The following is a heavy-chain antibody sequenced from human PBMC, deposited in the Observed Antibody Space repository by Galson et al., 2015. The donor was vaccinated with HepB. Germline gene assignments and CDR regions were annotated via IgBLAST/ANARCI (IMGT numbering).Heavy chain of an antibody. CDR2: IYHSGST. J-gene: IGHJ4*02. Sequence: LSLTCTVSGYSISSGYYWGWIRQPPGKGLEWIGSIYHSGSTYYNPSLKSRVTISVDTSKNQFSLKLSSVTAADTAVYYCARSHTRRDSSGWGFDYWGQGTLVTVSS. CDR1: GYSISSGYY. D-gene: IGHD6-19*01. V-gene: IGHV4-38-2*02. CDR3: ARSHTRRDSSGWGFDY.